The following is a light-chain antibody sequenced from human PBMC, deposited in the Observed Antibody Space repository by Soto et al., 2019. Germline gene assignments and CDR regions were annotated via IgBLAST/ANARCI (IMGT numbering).Light chain of an antibody. CDR2: GAS. Sequence: EIVMTQSPATLSVSPGERATLSCRASQSVSSDLAWYQQKPGQAPRLLIYGASTRATVIPARFSGSGSGTEFTLTISSLKSEDFAVYFCHQYNNWPPLTFGGGTKVEIK. CDR1: QSVSSD. V-gene: IGKV3-15*01. J-gene: IGKJ4*01. CDR3: HQYNNWPPLT.